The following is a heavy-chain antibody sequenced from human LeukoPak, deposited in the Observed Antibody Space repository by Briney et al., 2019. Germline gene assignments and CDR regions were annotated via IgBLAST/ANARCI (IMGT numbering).Heavy chain of an antibody. J-gene: IGHJ5*02. V-gene: IGHV3-33*01. D-gene: IGHD3-16*01. CDR2: ISYDGDNK. CDR1: GFTFSSYG. CDR3: ARDAGGVVPTAPVDP. Sequence: GGSLRLSCAASGFTFSSYGIHWVRQAPGKGLEWVTVISYDGDNKCYADSVKGRFTISRDNSKNTVYLQMNSLGAEDTAVYYCARDAGGVVPTAPVDPWGQGTLVTVSS.